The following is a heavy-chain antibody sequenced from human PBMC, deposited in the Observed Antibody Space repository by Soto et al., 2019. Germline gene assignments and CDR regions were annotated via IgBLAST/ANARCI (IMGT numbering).Heavy chain of an antibody. Sequence: QVQLVQSGAEVKKPGASVKVSCKASGYTFTGYYMHWVRQAPGQGLEWMGWINPNSGGTNYAQKCQGRVTMTRDTSISTAYMELSRLRSDDTAVYYCARGLIRALRGVWFDPWGQGTLVTVSS. CDR1: GYTFTGYY. CDR3: ARGLIRALRGVWFDP. J-gene: IGHJ5*02. D-gene: IGHD2-21*01. CDR2: INPNSGGT. V-gene: IGHV1-2*02.